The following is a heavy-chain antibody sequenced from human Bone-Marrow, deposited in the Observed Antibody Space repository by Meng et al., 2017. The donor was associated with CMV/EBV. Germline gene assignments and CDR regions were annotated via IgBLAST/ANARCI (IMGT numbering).Heavy chain of an antibody. J-gene: IGHJ4*02. CDR1: YTFTHSY. CDR3: VREGYYCSTNNCYKSFDY. CDR2: INVNTGDT. Sequence: YTFTHSYMPWVRQAPGQGLEWMGFINVNTGDTNPAQKLQGRVTMTRDTSISTAYMDLGRLTSDDTAVYYCVREGYYCSTNNCYKSFDYWGQGTLVTVSS. V-gene: IGHV1-2*02. D-gene: IGHD2-2*02.